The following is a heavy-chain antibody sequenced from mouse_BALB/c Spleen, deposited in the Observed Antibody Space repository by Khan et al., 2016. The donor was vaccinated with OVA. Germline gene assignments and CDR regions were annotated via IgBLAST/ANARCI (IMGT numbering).Heavy chain of an antibody. CDR2: INYSGTT. CDR1: SYSITSDYA. V-gene: IGHV3-2*02. CDR3: VRGRAY. J-gene: IGHJ3*01. Sequence: VQLKESGPGLVKPSQSLSLTCTVTSYSITSDYAWNWIRQFPGNKLEWMGYINYSGTTSKKPSLKSRISITRDTSKNQFFLQLNSVTTEDTATYYCVRGRAYWGQGTLVTVSA.